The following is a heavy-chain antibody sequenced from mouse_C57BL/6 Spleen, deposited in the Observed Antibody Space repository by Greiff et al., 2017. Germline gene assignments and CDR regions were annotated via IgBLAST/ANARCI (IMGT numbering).Heavy chain of an antibody. CDR1: GYTFTSYW. V-gene: IGHV1-52*01. D-gene: IGHD1-1*01. CDR3: AKGGYYGSSSYYFDD. J-gene: IGHJ2*01. Sequence: QVQLQQPGAELVRPGSSVTLSCKASGYTFTSYWMHWVKQRPIQGLEWIGNIDPSDSETHYNQKFKDKATLTVDKSSSTAYMQLSSLTSEDSAVYYCAKGGYYGSSSYYFDDWGQGTTLTVSS. CDR2: IDPSDSET.